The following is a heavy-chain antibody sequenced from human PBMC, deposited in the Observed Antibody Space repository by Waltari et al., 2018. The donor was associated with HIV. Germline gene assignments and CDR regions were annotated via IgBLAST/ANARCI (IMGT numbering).Heavy chain of an antibody. Sequence: QVQLVEAGGGVVQPGRPLRLPCPDPGFYFSSYAMHWVRQAPGKGLEWVAVISYDGSNKYYADSVKGRFTISRDNSKNTLYLQMNSLRAEDTAVYYCARSASYYGDYSDWGQGTLVTVSS. CDR2: ISYDGSNK. CDR3: ARSASYYGDYSD. J-gene: IGHJ4*02. V-gene: IGHV3-30-3*01. D-gene: IGHD4-17*01. CDR1: GFYFSSYA.